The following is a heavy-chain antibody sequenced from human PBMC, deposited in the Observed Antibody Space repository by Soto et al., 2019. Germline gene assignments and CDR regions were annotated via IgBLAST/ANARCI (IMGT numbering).Heavy chain of an antibody. CDR1: GFTFSNYV. J-gene: IGHJ4*02. CDR2: IGNSGGNT. Sequence: EVQLLESGGGLVLPGGSLRLSCAASGFTFSNYVMSWVRQAPGKGLEWVSAIGNSGGNTYYADSVKGRFTISRDNSKNTLYLQINSLTVEYTALYYCAFRYCSSTSCGPGLFDSWGQGTLVTVSS. CDR3: AFRYCSSTSCGPGLFDS. D-gene: IGHD2-2*01. V-gene: IGHV3-23*01.